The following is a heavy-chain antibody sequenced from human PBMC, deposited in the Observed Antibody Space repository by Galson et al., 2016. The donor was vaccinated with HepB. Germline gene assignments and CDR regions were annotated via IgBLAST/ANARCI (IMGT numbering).Heavy chain of an antibody. D-gene: IGHD3-3*01. J-gene: IGHJ4*02. CDR2: IYTDGTT. Sequence: SLRLSCAASGFTVSNNYMTWVRQAPGKGLEWVSLIYTDGTTYYAHSVTGRFTISRDNPKNTVFLQMNSLRVEDTAVYYCARIYTIFGVVINAYFDCWGQGTLVTVSS. CDR3: ARIYTIFGVVINAYFDC. V-gene: IGHV3-53*01. CDR1: GFTVSNNY.